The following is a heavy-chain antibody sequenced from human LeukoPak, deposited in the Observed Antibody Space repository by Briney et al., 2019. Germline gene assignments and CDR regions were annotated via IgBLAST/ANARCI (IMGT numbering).Heavy chain of an antibody. D-gene: IGHD2-2*02. CDR2: IYSGGST. V-gene: IGHV3-53*01. J-gene: IGHJ4*02. CDR1: GFTVSSNY. Sequence: GGSLRLSCAASGFTVSSNYMSWVRQAPGKGLEWVSVIYSGGSTYYADSVKGRFTISRDNSKNTLYLQINSLRVDDTAMYYCAKDIVVAPAAISEFDYWGQGTLVTVSS. CDR3: AKDIVVAPAAISEFDY.